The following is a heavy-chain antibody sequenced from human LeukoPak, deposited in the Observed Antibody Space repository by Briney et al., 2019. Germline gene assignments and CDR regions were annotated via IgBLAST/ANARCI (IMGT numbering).Heavy chain of an antibody. D-gene: IGHD5-18*01. J-gene: IGHJ4*02. CDR2: INYSGTI. CDR1: GGSINSNNHY. Sequence: SETLSLTRNVSGGSINSNNHYWGWIRQPPGKGLEWLGSINYSGTIFYSPSLNSRVTISVDTSGNQFSLKLTSATAADTAVYYCARHPGYSSGWWYFDFWGRGTLVTVSS. CDR3: ARHPGYSSGWWYFDF. V-gene: IGHV4-39*01.